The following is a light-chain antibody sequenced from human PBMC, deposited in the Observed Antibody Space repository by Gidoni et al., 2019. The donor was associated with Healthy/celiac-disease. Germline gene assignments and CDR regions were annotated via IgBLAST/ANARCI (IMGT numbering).Light chain of an antibody. CDR1: KLGDKY. CDR2: QDS. V-gene: IGLV3-1*01. CDR3: QAWDSSTVV. J-gene: IGLJ2*01. Sequence: SYELTQPPSVSVSLGQTASITCSGDKLGDKYACWYQQKPGQSPVLVIYQDSKRPSGNPERFSGSNSGNTATLTISGTQAMDEADYYCQAWDSSTVVFGGGTKLTVL.